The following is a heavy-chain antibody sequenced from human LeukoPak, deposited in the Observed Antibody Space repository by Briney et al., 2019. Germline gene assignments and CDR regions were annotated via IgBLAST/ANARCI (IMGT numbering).Heavy chain of an antibody. J-gene: IGHJ5*02. CDR1: GGTFSSYA. CDR3: ARGAVVVVPAAKWFDP. Sequence: AASVKVSCTASGGTFSSYAISWVRQAPGQGLEWMGGIIPIFGTANYAQKFQGRVTITADESTSTVYMELSSLRSEDTAVYYCARGAVVVVPAAKWFDPWGQGTLVTVSS. V-gene: IGHV1-69*13. CDR2: IIPIFGTA. D-gene: IGHD2-2*01.